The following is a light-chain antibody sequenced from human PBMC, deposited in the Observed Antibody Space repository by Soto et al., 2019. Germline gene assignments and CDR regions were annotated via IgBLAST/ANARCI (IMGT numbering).Light chain of an antibody. V-gene: IGKV3-11*01. CDR3: QHRYNWPLT. CDR2: DAS. Sequence: EIVLTQSPATLSWSPGERATLSCRASQSLTNNYFDWYQKKPGKPPRLLIYDASNRASGIPARLTGSGYGTDFTITIDTIEPEDFEIYYCQHRYNWPLTFGAGTKVDIK. J-gene: IGKJ3*01. CDR1: QSLTNNY.